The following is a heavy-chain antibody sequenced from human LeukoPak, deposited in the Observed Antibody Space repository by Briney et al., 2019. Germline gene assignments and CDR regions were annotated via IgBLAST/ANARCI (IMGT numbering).Heavy chain of an antibody. CDR3: ARSYCRGGSCYSGDAFDI. Sequence: GGSLRLSCAASGFTFSSYSMNWVRQAPGKGLEWVSSISSSSSYIYYADSAKGRFTISRDNAKNSLYLQMNSLRAEDTAVYYCARSYCRGGSCYSGDAFDIWGQGTMVTVSS. D-gene: IGHD2-15*01. V-gene: IGHV3-21*01. CDR2: ISSSSSYI. J-gene: IGHJ3*02. CDR1: GFTFSSYS.